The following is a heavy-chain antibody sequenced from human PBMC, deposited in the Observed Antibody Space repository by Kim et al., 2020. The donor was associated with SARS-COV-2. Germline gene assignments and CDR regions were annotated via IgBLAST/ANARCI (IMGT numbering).Heavy chain of an antibody. V-gene: IGHV3-21*01. CDR2: ISSSSSYT. D-gene: IGHD5-12*01. CDR3: AREGEMATITDFDY. J-gene: IGHJ4*02. Sequence: GGSLRLSCAASGFTFSSYSMNWVRQAPGKGLEWVSSISSSSSYTYYADSVKGRFTISRDNAKNSLYLQMNSLRAEDTAVYYCAREGEMATITDFDYWGQ. CDR1: GFTFSSYS.